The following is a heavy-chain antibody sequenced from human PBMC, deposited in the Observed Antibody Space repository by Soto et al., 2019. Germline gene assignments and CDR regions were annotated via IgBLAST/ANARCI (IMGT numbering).Heavy chain of an antibody. V-gene: IGHV4-31*03. CDR2: IYYSGST. CDR3: ARSTEAPVTAFDY. J-gene: IGHJ4*02. Sequence: QVQLQESGPGLVKPSQTLSLTCTVSGGSISSGGYYWSWIRQHPGKGLEWFGYIYYSGSTYYNPSLRSRVSIAVDTSKNQFSLKLSSVTAADTAVYYCARSTEAPVTAFDYWGQGTLVTVSS. CDR1: GGSISSGGYY. D-gene: IGHD4-17*01.